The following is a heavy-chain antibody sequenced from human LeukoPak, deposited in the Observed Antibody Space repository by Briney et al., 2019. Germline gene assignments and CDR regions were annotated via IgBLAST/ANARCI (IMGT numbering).Heavy chain of an antibody. CDR1: GYTFTGYH. D-gene: IGHD6-6*01. V-gene: IGHV1-2*02. J-gene: IGHJ3*02. CDR3: ARVVRIAARPGAFDI. CDR2: INPNSGGT. Sequence: GASVKVSCKASGYTFTGYHMHWVRQAPGQGLEWMGWINPNSGGTNYAQKFQGRVTMTRDTSISTAYMELSRLRSDDTAVYYCARVVRIAARPGAFDIWGQGTMVTVSS.